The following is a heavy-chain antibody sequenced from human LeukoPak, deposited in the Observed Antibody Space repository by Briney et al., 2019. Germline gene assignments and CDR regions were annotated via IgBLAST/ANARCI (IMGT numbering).Heavy chain of an antibody. CDR2: INPNSGGT. J-gene: IGHJ1*01. V-gene: IGHV1-2*02. D-gene: IGHD1-26*01. CDR3: ARDKVGGTVGATTYFQH. Sequence: GASVKVSFKASGYTFTGYYMHWVRQAPGQGLEWMGWINPNSGGTNYAQKFQGRVTMTRDTSISTAYMELSRLTSDDTAVYYCARDKVGGTVGATTYFQHWGQGTLVTVSS. CDR1: GYTFTGYY.